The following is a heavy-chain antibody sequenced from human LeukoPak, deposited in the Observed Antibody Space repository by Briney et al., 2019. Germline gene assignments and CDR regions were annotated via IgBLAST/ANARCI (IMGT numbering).Heavy chain of an antibody. J-gene: IGHJ4*02. D-gene: IGHD1-1*01. CDR1: GYTFTGYY. CDR2: INPNSGGT. CDR3: ARASWSGTKVGIAY. Sequence: GASVKVSCKASGYTFTGYYMHWVRQAPGQGLEWMGWINPNSGGTNYAQKFQGRVTMTRDTSISTAYMELSRLRSDDTAVYYCARASWSGTKVGIAYWGQGTLVTVSS. V-gene: IGHV1-2*02.